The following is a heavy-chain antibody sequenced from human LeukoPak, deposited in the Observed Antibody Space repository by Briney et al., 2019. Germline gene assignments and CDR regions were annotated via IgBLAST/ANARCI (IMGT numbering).Heavy chain of an antibody. V-gene: IGHV4-31*03. CDR3: ARDSHYYDSSGYLSLFDY. J-gene: IGHJ4*02. Sequence: PSETLSLTCTVSGGSISSGGYYWSWIRQHPGKGLEWIGYIYYGGSTYYNPSLKSRVTISVDTSKNQFSLKLSSVTAADTAVYYCARDSHYYDSSGYLSLFDYWGQGTLVTVSS. CDR1: GGSISSGGYY. CDR2: IYYGGST. D-gene: IGHD3-22*01.